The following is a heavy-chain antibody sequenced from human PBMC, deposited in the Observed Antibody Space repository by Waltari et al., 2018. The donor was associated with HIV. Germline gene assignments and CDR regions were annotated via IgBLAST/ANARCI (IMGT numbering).Heavy chain of an antibody. CDR1: GYTFTSFD. V-gene: IGHV1-8*01. CDR3: ARTFNGDLDY. Sequence: QVQLVQSGAELKKPGASVKVSCKASGYTFTSFDINWVRKATGQGLEWMGWMNPNSKKTGFAQKFQGRISMTRNTSIGTAYMELSSLRSLDTAVYYCARTFNGDLDYWGQGTLVTVS. CDR2: MNPNSKKT. J-gene: IGHJ4*02. D-gene: IGHD2-21*02.